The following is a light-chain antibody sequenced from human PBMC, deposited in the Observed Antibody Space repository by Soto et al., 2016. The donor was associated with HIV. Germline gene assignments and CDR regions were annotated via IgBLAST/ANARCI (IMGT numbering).Light chain of an antibody. CDR3: NSRDSSDNHNYV. J-gene: IGLJ1*01. CDR1: SLRSYY. V-gene: IGLV3-19*01. CDR2: GNN. Sequence: SSELTQDPAVSVALGQTVTITCQGDSLRSYYASWYQQKPGQAPVLVISGNNNRPSGIPDRFSGSNSVNTASLTITGAQAEDEADYYCNSRDSSDNHNYVFGTGTKVT.